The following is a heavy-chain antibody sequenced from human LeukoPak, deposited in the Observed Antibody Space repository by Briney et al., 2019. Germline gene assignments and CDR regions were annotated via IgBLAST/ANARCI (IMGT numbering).Heavy chain of an antibody. J-gene: IGHJ4*02. CDR2: IGASSSPI. CDR3: AREPDSSGYYFDY. Sequence: GGSLRLSCAASGFTFSSYSMNWVRQAPGKGLEWVSCIGASSSPIFYADSVKGRFTISRDNARNSLYLQMNSLRAEDTAVYYCAREPDSSGYYFDYWGQGTLVTVSS. D-gene: IGHD3-22*01. CDR1: GFTFSSYS. V-gene: IGHV3-48*01.